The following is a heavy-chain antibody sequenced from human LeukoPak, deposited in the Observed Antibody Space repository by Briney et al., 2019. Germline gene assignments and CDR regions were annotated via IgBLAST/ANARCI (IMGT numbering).Heavy chain of an antibody. CDR3: ARDLELNY. D-gene: IGHD3-10*01. V-gene: IGHV4-30-4*01. J-gene: IGHJ4*02. Sequence: SETLSLTCAVYGGSFSGYYWSWIRQPPGKGLEWIGYIYYSGSTYYNPSLKSRVTISVDTSKNQFSLKLSSVTAADTAVYYCARDLELNYWGQGTLVTVSS. CDR2: IYYSGST. CDR1: GGSFSGYY.